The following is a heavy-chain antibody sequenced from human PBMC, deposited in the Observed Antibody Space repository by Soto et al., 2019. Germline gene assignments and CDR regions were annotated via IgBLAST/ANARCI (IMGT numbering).Heavy chain of an antibody. J-gene: IGHJ5*02. Sequence: QVQLVQSGAEVKKPGSSVKVSCKASGGTFSSYAISWVRQAPGQGLEWMGGIIPIFGTANYAQKFQGRVTITADESTSTAHLELSSLRSDDTAVYYCARHHTWKYYYDSSGYPRCFDPWGHGTLVTVSS. CDR2: IIPIFGTA. CDR1: GGTFSSYA. D-gene: IGHD3-22*01. V-gene: IGHV1-69*01. CDR3: ARHHTWKYYYDSSGYPRCFDP.